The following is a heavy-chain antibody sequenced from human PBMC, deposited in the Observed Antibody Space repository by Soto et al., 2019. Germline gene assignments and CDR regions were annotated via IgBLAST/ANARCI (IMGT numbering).Heavy chain of an antibody. CDR2: ISSTGTYT. D-gene: IGHD6-19*01. J-gene: IGHJ4*02. CDR1: GFTVSDSY. V-gene: IGHV3-11*05. Sequence: GGSLRLSCAASGFTVSDSYMSWIRQAPGKGLEWVSYISSTGTYTDYADSVKGRFTISRDNAKSSLYLQVNSLRAEDTAVYYCARGQYYFEYWGLGSLVTVSS. CDR3: ARGQYYFEY.